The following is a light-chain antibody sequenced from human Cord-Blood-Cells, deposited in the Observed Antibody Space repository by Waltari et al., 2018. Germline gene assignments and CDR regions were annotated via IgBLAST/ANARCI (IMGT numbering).Light chain of an antibody. CDR2: AAS. J-gene: IGKJ2*01. V-gene: IGKV1D-12*01. CDR3: QQANSFPYT. CDR1: QGISSW. Sequence: DIQMTQPASSVPASVAERVSITDRESQGISSWLAWYQQKPGKAPKLLIYAASSLQSGVPSRFSGSGSGTDFALTISSLQPEDFATYYCQQANSFPYTFGQGTKLEIK.